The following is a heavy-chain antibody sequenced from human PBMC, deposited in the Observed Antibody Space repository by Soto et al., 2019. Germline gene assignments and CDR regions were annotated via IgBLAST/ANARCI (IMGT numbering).Heavy chain of an antibody. D-gene: IGHD1-20*01. V-gene: IGHV1-46*01. CDR3: ASDNWNDHYDPIQAYYGMYV. J-gene: IGHJ6*02. CDR1: GYTVTSSD. CDR2: INPSGGST. Sequence: SVKVASKSSGYTVTSSDIPGVRQAPGRGLERMGIINPSGGSTSYAQKFQGRVTMTRDTSTSTVYMELSSLRSEDTAVYYCASDNWNDHYDPIQAYYGMYVWGQGTTVTVSS.